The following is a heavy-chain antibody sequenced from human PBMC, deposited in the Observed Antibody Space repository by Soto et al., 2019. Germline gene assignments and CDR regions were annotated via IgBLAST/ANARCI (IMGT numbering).Heavy chain of an antibody. V-gene: IGHV1-69*12. J-gene: IGHJ4*02. Sequence: QVQLVQSGAEVKKPGSSVKVSCKASGGTFSSYAISWVRQAPGQGLEWMGGIIPIYGTANYAQKFQGRVTITAPESTRTAYIDLTSLSSEDTAVYYCARLGDGSPSSYFYYWGQVTLVTVSS. CDR2: IIPIYGTA. CDR1: GGTFSSYA. D-gene: IGHD3-16*01. CDR3: ARLGDGSPSSYFYY.